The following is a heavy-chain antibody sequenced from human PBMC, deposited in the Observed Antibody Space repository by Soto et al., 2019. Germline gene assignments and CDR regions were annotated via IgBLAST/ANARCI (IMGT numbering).Heavy chain of an antibody. D-gene: IGHD6-19*01. Sequence: QITLKESGPTLVKPTQTLMLTCTFSGFSLSTSGVGVGWIRQPPGKALEWLALIYWDDDKRYSPSLKSRLTIPNDTSKNPVVLTRTKMDRGDTATDYFAHRMAGRRGFDYWGQGTLVTVSS. CDR1: GFSLSTSGVG. J-gene: IGHJ4*02. V-gene: IGHV2-5*02. CDR2: IYWDDDK. CDR3: AHRMAGRRGFDY.